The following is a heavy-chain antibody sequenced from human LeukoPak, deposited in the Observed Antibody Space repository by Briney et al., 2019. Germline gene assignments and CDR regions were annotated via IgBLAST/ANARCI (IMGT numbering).Heavy chain of an antibody. D-gene: IGHD6-19*01. CDR3: ARSIAVAAPLMYLDY. V-gene: IGHV3-23*01. CDR1: GFTFSSYA. CDR2: ISGSGGST. J-gene: IGHJ4*02. Sequence: GASLRLSCAASGFTFSSYAMSWVRQAPGKGLEWVSAISGSGGSTYYADSVKGRFTISRDNSKNTLYLQMNSLRAEDTAVYYCARSIAVAAPLMYLDYWGQGTLVTVSS.